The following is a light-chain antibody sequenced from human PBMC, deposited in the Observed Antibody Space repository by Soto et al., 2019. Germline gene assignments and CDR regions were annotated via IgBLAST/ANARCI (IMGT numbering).Light chain of an antibody. CDR1: QSVSTY. V-gene: IGKV3-20*01. Sequence: IVMRQCPATLSVSLGERGTRSWRASQSVSTYFAWYQQTPGRPPTLLIYGASNRVTGIPDRFSGSGSGTDFTLTISRLEPEDFAVYYCQHFVNSLTWTFGQGTKVDI. CDR3: QHFVNSLTWT. CDR2: GAS. J-gene: IGKJ1*01.